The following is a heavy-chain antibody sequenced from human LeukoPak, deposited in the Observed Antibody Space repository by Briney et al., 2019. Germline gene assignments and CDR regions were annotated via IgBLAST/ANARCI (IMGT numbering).Heavy chain of an antibody. CDR1: EYSFTNYW. D-gene: IGHD3-10*01. V-gene: IGHV5-51*01. CDR2: IYPGDSDT. CDR3: ATYAGSYSKYFQH. J-gene: IGHJ1*01. Sequence: GESLKISCKGCEYSFTNYWIGWVRQMPGKGLEWMGIIYPGDSDTRFSPSFQGQVTISADKSISAAYLQWSSLKASDTAMYFCATYAGSYSKYFQHWGQGTLVTVSS.